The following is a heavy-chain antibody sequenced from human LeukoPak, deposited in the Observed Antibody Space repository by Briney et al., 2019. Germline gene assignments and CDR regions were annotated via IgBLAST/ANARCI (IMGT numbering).Heavy chain of an antibody. CDR2: ISGSGGST. J-gene: IGHJ4*02. D-gene: IGHD2-2*01. Sequence: GGSLRLSCAASGFTFSSYAMSWVRQAPGKGLEWVSAISGSGGSTYYADSVKGRFTISRDNSKNTLYLQMNSLRAEDTAVYYCAKDAIVVVPAALWYFDYWGQGTLVTVSS. CDR1: GFTFSSYA. V-gene: IGHV3-23*01. CDR3: AKDAIVVVPAALWYFDY.